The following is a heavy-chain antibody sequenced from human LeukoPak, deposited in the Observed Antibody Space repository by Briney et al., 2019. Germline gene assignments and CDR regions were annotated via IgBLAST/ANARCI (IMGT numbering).Heavy chain of an antibody. CDR1: GFTFSSYA. CDR3: ARSGRPLLWFGELFRDFDY. D-gene: IGHD3-10*01. Sequence: PGRSLRLSCAASGFTFSSYAMPWVRQAPGKGLEWVAVISYDGSNKYYADSVKGRFTISRDNSKNTLYLQMNSLRAEDTAVYYCARSGRPLLWFGELFRDFDYWGQGTLVTVSS. CDR2: ISYDGSNK. V-gene: IGHV3-30-3*01. J-gene: IGHJ4*02.